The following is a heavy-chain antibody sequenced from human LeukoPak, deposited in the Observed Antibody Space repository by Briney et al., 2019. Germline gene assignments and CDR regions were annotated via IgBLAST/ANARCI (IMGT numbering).Heavy chain of an antibody. V-gene: IGHV1-46*01. CDR1: GGTFSSYA. Sequence: ASVKVSCRASGGTFSSYAISWVRQAPGQGLEWMGIINPSGGSTSYAQKFQGRVTMTRDTSTSTVYMELSSLRSEDTAVYYCTRSFTIFGVVPPAFDIWGQGTMVTVSS. J-gene: IGHJ3*02. CDR3: TRSFTIFGVVPPAFDI. D-gene: IGHD3-3*01. CDR2: INPSGGST.